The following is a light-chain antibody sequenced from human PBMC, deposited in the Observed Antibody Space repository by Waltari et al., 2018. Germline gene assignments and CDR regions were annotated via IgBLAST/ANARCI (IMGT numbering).Light chain of an antibody. Sequence: EIVMTQSPATLSVSPGERATLSCRASQSVSSNLAWYQQKPGQTPRLLIYEASTRPTGIPARFNGSGSGTEFTLSISNLQSEDFAVYYCQQYNTWPPITFGQGTRLEIK. CDR3: QQYNTWPPIT. J-gene: IGKJ5*01. CDR1: QSVSSN. CDR2: EAS. V-gene: IGKV3-15*01.